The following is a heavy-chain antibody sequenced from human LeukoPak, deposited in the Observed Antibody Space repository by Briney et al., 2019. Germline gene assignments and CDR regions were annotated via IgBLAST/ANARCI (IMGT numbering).Heavy chain of an antibody. CDR1: GFTFSSYA. CDR2: ISSSSSYI. CDR3: ARDNGGRGAFDI. Sequence: GGSLRLSCAASGFTFSSYAMNWVRQAPGKGLEWVSSISSSSSYIYYADSVKGRFTISRDNAKNSLYLQMNSLRAEDTAVYYCARDNGGRGAFDIWGQGTMVTVSS. V-gene: IGHV3-21*01. J-gene: IGHJ3*02. D-gene: IGHD3-16*01.